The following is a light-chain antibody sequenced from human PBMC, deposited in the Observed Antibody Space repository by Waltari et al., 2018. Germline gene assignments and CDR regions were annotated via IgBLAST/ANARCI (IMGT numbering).Light chain of an antibody. CDR3: ATWDANLNGVV. Sequence: QSVLTQPPSVSGPPGQRVTISCSGSSSNIACNSVNWYQQVPGKAPKLLIYNYRQRPSGVSDRFSGTKSDSSASLAISGLRSEDEAHYYCATWDANLNGVVFGGGTKLTVL. CDR1: SSNIACNS. J-gene: IGLJ2*01. CDR2: NYR. V-gene: IGLV1-44*01.